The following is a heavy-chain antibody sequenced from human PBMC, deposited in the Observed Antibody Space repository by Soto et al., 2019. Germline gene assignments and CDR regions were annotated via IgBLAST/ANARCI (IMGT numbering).Heavy chain of an antibody. CDR3: ARGVTMVRGVGLFYFDY. V-gene: IGHV4-31*03. CDR2: MYYSGST. CDR1: GGSISSGGYY. J-gene: IGHJ4*02. Sequence: QVQLQESGPGLVKPSQTLSLTCTVSGGSISSGGYYWSWIRQHPGKGLEWIGYMYYSGSTYYNPSRKSRITISLDTSKKKFSLKLRSVTAADTAVYYCARGVTMVRGVGLFYFDYWGQGTLVTVSS. D-gene: IGHD3-10*01.